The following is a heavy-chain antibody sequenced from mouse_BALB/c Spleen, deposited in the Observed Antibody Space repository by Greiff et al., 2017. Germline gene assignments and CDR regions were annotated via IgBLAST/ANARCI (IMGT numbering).Heavy chain of an antibody. V-gene: IGHV5-4*02. J-gene: IGHJ3*01. CDR1: GFTFSDYY. CDR3: ARDRDGNYEGFAY. D-gene: IGHD2-1*01. CDR2: ISDGGSYT. Sequence: EVKVVESGGGLVKPGGSLKLSCAASGFTFSDYYMYWVRQTPEKRLEWVATISDGGSYTYYPDSVKGRFTISRDNAKNNLYLQMSSLKSEDTAMYYCARDRDGNYEGFAYWGQGTLVTVSA.